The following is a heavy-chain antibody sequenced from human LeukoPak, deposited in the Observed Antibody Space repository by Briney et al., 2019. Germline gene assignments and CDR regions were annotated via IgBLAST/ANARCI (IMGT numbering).Heavy chain of an antibody. CDR2: FDPEDGET. D-gene: IGHD3-3*01. V-gene: IGHV1-24*01. Sequence: ASVKVSCKVSGYTLTELSMHWVRQAPGKGLEWMGGFDPEDGETIYAQKFQGRVTMTEDTSTDTAYMELSSLRSEDTAVYYCATGYYRVNWFDPWGQGTLVTVSS. CDR1: GYTLTELS. CDR3: ATGYYRVNWFDP. J-gene: IGHJ5*02.